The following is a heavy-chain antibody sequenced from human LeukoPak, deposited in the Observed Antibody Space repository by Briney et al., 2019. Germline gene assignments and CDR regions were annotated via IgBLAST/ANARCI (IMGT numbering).Heavy chain of an antibody. Sequence: PGGSPRLSCAASGFTLSSYWMSWVRQAPGKGLEWVSNIKQDGSEKYYVDSVKGRFTISRDNAKNSLYLQMDSLRAEDTAVYYCARGRPSYCSCTSCFFYYMDVWGKRTTVTVSS. CDR3: ARGRPSYCSCTSCFFYYMDV. D-gene: IGHD2-2*01. J-gene: IGHJ6*03. CDR1: GFTLSSYW. V-gene: IGHV3-7*01. CDR2: IKQDGSEK.